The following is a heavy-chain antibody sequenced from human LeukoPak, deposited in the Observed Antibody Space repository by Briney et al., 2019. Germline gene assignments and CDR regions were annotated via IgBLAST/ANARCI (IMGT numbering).Heavy chain of an antibody. V-gene: IGHV3-30-3*01. J-gene: IGHJ4*02. Sequence: GGPLRLSCAASGFAFSTYAMHWVRQAPGKGLEWVAVISYDGNTKYYADSVKGRFTISRDNSKNTLYLQMNTLSVDDTAIYFCTRRGGGLSFDHWGQGTLVTVSS. D-gene: IGHD2-8*02. CDR3: TRRGGGLSFDH. CDR2: ISYDGNTK. CDR1: GFAFSTYA.